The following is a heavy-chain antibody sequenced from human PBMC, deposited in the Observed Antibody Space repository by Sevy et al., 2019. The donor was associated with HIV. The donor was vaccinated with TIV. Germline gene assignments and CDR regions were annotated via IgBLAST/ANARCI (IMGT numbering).Heavy chain of an antibody. CDR2: IWNDGSNQ. V-gene: IGHV3-33*08. J-gene: IGHJ5*02. CDR3: ARAPGYCTSTNCYDWFDP. D-gene: IGHD2-2*01. Sequence: GGSLRLSCTVSGFIFSNFAMHWVRQAPGKGLEWVAVIWNDGSNQYYADSVEGRFTVSRDNSTNTLYLQMNSLRAEDTAVYYCARAPGYCTSTNCYDWFDPWGHGTLVTVSS. CDR1: GFIFSNFA.